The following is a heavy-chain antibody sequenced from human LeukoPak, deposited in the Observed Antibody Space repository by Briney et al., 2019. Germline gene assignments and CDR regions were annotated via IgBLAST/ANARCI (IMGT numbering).Heavy chain of an antibody. CDR1: GYTFTYYY. V-gene: IGHV1-2*02. D-gene: IGHD2-8*02. CDR2: INPDSGAT. CDR3: ARDFTGGYFDY. Sequence: ASVKVSCKASGYTFTYYYVHWVRQAPGQGFERMGWINPDSGATNYAQKFQGRVTMTRDTSISTAYMELSRLRSDDTAVYYCARDFTGGYFDYWGQGTLVTVSS. J-gene: IGHJ4*02.